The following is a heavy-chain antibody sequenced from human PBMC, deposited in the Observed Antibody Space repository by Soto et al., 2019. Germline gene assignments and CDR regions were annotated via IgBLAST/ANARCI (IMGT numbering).Heavy chain of an antibody. CDR2: IIPILGIA. D-gene: IGHD3-22*01. J-gene: IGHJ6*02. Sequence: ASVKVSCKASGGTFSSYAISWVRQAPGQGLEWMGGIIPILGIANYAQKFQGRVTITADKSTSTAYMELSSLRSEDTAVYYCAREDYYDSSGYYYYYYGMDVWGQGTTVTVSS. CDR3: AREDYYDSSGYYYYYYGMDV. V-gene: IGHV1-69*10. CDR1: GGTFSSYA.